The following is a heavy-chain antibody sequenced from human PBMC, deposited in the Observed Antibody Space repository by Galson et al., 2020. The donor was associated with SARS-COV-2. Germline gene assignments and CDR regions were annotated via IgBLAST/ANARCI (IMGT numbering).Heavy chain of an antibody. J-gene: IGHJ2*01. CDR3: ARGYDSSGYYSYWYFDL. CDR1: GYTFTSYD. Sequence: ASVTVSCKASGYTFTSYDINWVRQATGQGLEWMGWMNPNSGNTGYAQKFQGRVTMTRNTSISTAYMELSSLRSEDTAVYYCARGYDSSGYYSYWYFDLWGRGTLVTVSS. V-gene: IGHV1-8*01. CDR2: MNPNSGNT. D-gene: IGHD3-22*01.